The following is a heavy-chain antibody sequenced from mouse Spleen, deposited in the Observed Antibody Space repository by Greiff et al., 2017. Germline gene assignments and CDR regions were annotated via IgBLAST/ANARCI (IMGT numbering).Heavy chain of an antibody. CDR3: ASGGYDAWFAY. CDR1: GYTFTSYT. J-gene: IGHJ3*01. Sequence: QVHVKQSGAELARPGASVKMSCKASGYTFTSYTMHWVKQRPGQGLEWIGYINPSSGYTKYNQKFKDKATLTADKSSSTAYMQLSSLTSEDSAVYYCASGGYDAWFAYWGQGTLVTVSA. CDR2: INPSSGYT. V-gene: IGHV1-4*01. D-gene: IGHD2-2*01.